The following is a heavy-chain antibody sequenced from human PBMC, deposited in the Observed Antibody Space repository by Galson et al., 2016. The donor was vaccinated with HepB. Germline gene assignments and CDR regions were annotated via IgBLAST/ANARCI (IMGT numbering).Heavy chain of an antibody. CDR2: IKPDGSEE. CDR3: VRYAVDXALDF. V-gene: IGHV3-7*03. J-gene: IGHJ1*01. CDR1: XXXFNRYX. D-gene: IGHD2-8*01. Sequence: RLSXXASXXXFNRYXXXWVXXAPGKGLEXXXNIKPDGSEEKYVDSVKGRLTISRDNAKNSLFLQMNSLRADDTAVYYXVRYAVDXALDFWGQXXLVTGXS.